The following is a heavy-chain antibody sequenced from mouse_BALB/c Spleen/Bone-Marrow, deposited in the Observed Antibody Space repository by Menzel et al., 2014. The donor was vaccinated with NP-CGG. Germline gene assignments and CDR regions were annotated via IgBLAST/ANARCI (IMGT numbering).Heavy chain of an antibody. CDR1: GYTFTSYW. D-gene: IGHD2-1*01. CDR3: ARGNPLYAMDY. V-gene: IGHV1-7*01. J-gene: IGHJ4*01. Sequence: QVQLQQPGAGLAKPGASVKMSCKASGYTFTSYWMHWVKQRPGQGLEWIGYINPSTGYTDYNQKFNDKATLTADKSSSTAYMQLSSLTSKDSAVYYCARGNPLYAMDYWGQGTSVTVSS. CDR2: INPSTGYT.